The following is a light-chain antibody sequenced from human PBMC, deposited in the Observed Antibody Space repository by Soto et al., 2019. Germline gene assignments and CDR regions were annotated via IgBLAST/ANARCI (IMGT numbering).Light chain of an antibody. CDR2: AAT. Sequence: DIQMTQSPSSLSASVGDRITITCLAHESVGNWLAWYQQKPGKAPKLLIYAATTLQSGVPSRFSGSRSGTVFSLTVSSLQPEDFATYYCQQSYSTPSITFGQGTRLEIK. V-gene: IGKV1D-12*01. J-gene: IGKJ5*01. CDR3: QQSYSTPSIT. CDR1: ESVGNW.